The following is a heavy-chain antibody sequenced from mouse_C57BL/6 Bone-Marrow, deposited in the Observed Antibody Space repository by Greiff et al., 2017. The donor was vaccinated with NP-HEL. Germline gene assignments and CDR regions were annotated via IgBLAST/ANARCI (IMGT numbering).Heavy chain of an antibody. CDR1: GYTFTSYG. D-gene: IGHD2-4*01. J-gene: IGHJ3*01. CDR2: INPRSGNT. CDR3: ARSPYYDYDGSWFAY. V-gene: IGHV1-81*01. Sequence: QVQLQQSGAELARPGASVKLSCKASGYTFTSYGISWVKQRTGQGLEWIGEINPRSGNTYYNEKFKGKATLTADKSSSTAYMELRSLTSEDSAVYFGARSPYYDYDGSWFAYWGQGTLVTVSA.